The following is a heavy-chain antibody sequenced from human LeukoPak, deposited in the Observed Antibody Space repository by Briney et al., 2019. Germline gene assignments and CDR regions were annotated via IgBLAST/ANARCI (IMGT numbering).Heavy chain of an antibody. CDR2: IIPIFGTA. V-gene: IGHV1-69*06. J-gene: IGHJ6*03. Sequence: SVKVSCKASGGTFSSYAISWVRQAPGQGLEWMGGIIPIFGTANYAQKFQGRVTITADKSTSTAYMELSSLRSEDTAVYYCARDRKPYYYGSGTLRYYYMDVWGKGTTVTVSS. D-gene: IGHD3-10*01. CDR3: ARDRKPYYYGSGTLRYYYMDV. CDR1: GGTFSSYA.